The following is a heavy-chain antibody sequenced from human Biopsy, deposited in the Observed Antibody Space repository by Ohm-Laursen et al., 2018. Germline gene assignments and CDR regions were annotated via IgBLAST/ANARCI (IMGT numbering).Heavy chain of an antibody. J-gene: IGHJ2*01. CDR1: GDSISSYY. CDR3: SRDRGYYSDRTVPGYFDL. V-gene: IGHV4-59*01. CDR2: VYYTGST. Sequence: SGTLSLTCTVSGDSISSYYWSWIRQPPGKGLQWIGYVYYTGSTDYNPSLQSRVAISVDTSKNHFPRRLRSVTPADTAIYYCSRDRGYYSDRTVPGYFDLWGRGTLVTVSS. D-gene: IGHD3-22*01.